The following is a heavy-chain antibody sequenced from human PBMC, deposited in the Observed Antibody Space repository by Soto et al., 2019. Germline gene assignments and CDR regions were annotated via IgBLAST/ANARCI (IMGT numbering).Heavy chain of an antibody. J-gene: IGHJ6*03. CDR3: AREKPSRRYCSSTSCYTLPTNYYYYYMDV. D-gene: IGHD2-2*02. V-gene: IGHV6-1*01. Sequence: SQTLSLTCAISGDSVSSNSAAWNWIRQSPSRGLEWLGRTYYRSKWYNDYAVSVKSRITINPDTSKNQFSLQLNSVTPADTAVYYCAREKPSRRYCSSTSCYTLPTNYYYYYMDVWGKGTTVTVSS. CDR1: GDSVSSNSAA. CDR2: TYYRSKWYN.